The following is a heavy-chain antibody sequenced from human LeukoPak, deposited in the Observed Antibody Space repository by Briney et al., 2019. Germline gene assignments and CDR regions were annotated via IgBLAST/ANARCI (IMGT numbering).Heavy chain of an antibody. CDR1: GFTFSSYA. CDR2: ISGSGGST. D-gene: IGHD3-22*01. J-gene: IGHJ4*02. Sequence: QPGGSLRLSCAASGFTFSSYAMRWVRQAPGKGLEWVSAISGSGGSTYYADSVKGRFTISRDNSKNTLYLQMNSLRAEDTAVYYCANHPYYYDSSGYFDYWGQGTLVTVSP. V-gene: IGHV3-23*01. CDR3: ANHPYYYDSSGYFDY.